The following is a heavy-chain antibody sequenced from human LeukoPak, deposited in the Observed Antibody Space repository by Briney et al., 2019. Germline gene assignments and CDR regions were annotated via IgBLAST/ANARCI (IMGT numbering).Heavy chain of an antibody. CDR2: VNHSGST. CDR1: GGSLSGYY. CDR3: ARGYGSGNYYPKDY. Sequence: PSETLSLTCAVYGGSLSGYYCSWIRQPPGKGLEWSGEVNHSGSTNYNPSLKRRVTISVDTSKNQWSPKLTSVTAADTAVYYCARGYGSGNYYPKDYWGQGTLVTVSS. D-gene: IGHD3-10*01. V-gene: IGHV4-34*01. J-gene: IGHJ4*02.